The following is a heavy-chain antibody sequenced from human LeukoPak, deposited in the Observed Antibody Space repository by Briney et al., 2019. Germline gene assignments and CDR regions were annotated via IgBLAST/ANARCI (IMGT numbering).Heavy chain of an antibody. CDR3: AKDYYDSSGYYLGKPY. V-gene: IGHV3-23*01. CDR1: GFTFSSYA. CDR2: ISGSAGTT. J-gene: IGHJ4*02. D-gene: IGHD3-22*01. Sequence: GGSLRLSCAASGFTFSSYAMSWVRQAPGMGLEWVSAISGSAGTTYYADSVKGRFTISRDNSKNTLYLQMNSLIAGDTAVYFCAKDYYDSSGYYLGKPYWGQGTLVTVSS.